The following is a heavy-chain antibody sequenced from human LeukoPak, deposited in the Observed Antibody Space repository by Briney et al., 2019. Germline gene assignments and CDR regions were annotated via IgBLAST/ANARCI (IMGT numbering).Heavy chain of an antibody. Sequence: PGGSLRLSCAASGFTFSSHTMNWVRQAPGKGLQWVSSIRGGGAPVYADSVKGRFTISRDDFKSTVFPQMDSLRPEDTAVYYCTRRPDWGGDYYYGMDVWGQGTTVTVSS. CDR1: GFTFSSHT. CDR2: IRGGGAP. J-gene: IGHJ6*02. CDR3: TRRPDWGGDYYYGMDV. V-gene: IGHV3-23*01. D-gene: IGHD7-27*01.